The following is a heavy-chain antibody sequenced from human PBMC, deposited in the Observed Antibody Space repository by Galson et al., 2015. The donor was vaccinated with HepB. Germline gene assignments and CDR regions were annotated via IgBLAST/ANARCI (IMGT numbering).Heavy chain of an antibody. Sequence: SVKVSCKASGYTFTSYYMHWVRQAPGQGLEWMGIINPSGGSTSYAQKFQGRVTMTRDTSTSTVYMELSSLRSEDTAVYYCARTSRGSYGSYYYYMDVWGKGTTVTVSS. D-gene: IGHD5-18*01. CDR2: INPSGGST. CDR3: ARTSRGSYGSYYYYMDV. CDR1: GYTFTSYY. J-gene: IGHJ6*03. V-gene: IGHV1-46*01.